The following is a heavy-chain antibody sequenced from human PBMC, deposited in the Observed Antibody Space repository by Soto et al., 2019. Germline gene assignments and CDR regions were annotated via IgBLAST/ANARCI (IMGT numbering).Heavy chain of an antibody. D-gene: IGHD1-26*01. CDR2: IYSSGAT. Sequence: QVHLQESGPGQVKPSETLSLTCSVSGASVASGNYFWTWIRQFPGEGREWIGYIYSSGATHWNPFLQSRLSTSLDTSRNQFSLKPTSVTAADTAVYYCAVHRATPGAALSNWFDPWGQGSLVTVSS. CDR3: AVHRATPGAALSNWFDP. J-gene: IGHJ5*02. CDR1: GASVASGNYF. V-gene: IGHV4-31*02.